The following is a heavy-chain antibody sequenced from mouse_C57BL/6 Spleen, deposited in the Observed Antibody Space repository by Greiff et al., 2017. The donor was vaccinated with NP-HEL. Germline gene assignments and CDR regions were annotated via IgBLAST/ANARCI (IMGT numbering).Heavy chain of an antibody. D-gene: IGHD3-2*02. Sequence: EVQLQESGPGLVKPSQSLSLTCSVTGYSITSGYYWNWIRQFPGNKLEWMGYISYDGSNNYNPSLKNRISITRDTSKNQFCLKLNSVTTEDTATYYCARSQLRSYYFDYWGQGTTLTVSS. CDR1: GYSITSGYY. V-gene: IGHV3-6*01. CDR3: ARSQLRSYYFDY. J-gene: IGHJ2*01. CDR2: ISYDGSN.